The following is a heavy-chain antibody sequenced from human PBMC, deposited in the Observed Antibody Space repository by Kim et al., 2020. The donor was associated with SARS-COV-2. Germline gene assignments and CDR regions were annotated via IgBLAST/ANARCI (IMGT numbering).Heavy chain of an antibody. CDR3: ARVEGITIFGVVIIGAFDI. J-gene: IGHJ3*02. CDR1: GGSISSGGYY. Sequence: SETLSLTCTVSGGSISSGGYYWSWIRQHPGKGLEWIGYIYYSGSTYYNPSLKSRVTISVDTSKNQFSLQLSSVTAADTAVYYCARVEGITIFGVVIIGAFDIWGQGTMVTVSS. D-gene: IGHD3-3*01. CDR2: IYYSGST. V-gene: IGHV4-31*03.